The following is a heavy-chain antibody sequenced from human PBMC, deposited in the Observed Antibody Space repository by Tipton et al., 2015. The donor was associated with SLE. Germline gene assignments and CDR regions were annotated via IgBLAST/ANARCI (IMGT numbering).Heavy chain of an antibody. CDR1: GGSISSSSYY. CDR3: ARDDYGVLGAFDI. D-gene: IGHD4-17*01. CDR2: INHSGST. V-gene: IGHV4-39*07. Sequence: TLSLTCTVSGGSISSSSYYWGWIRQPPGKGLEWIGEINHSGSTNYNPSLKSRVTISVDTSKNRFSLKLSSVTAADTAVYYCARDDYGVLGAFDIWGQGTMVIVSS. J-gene: IGHJ3*02.